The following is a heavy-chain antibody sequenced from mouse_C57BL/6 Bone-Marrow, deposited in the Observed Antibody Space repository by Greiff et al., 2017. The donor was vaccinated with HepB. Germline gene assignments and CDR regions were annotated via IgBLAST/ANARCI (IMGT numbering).Heavy chain of an antibody. D-gene: IGHD3-1*01. Sequence: QVQLQQPGAELVKPGASVKLSCKASGYTFTSYWMQWVKQRPGQGLEWIGEIDPSDSYTNYNQKFKGKATLTVDTSSSTAYMQLSSLTSEDSAVYYCARRDSVAYWGQGTLVTVSA. CDR1: GYTFTSYW. J-gene: IGHJ3*01. CDR2: IDPSDSYT. CDR3: ARRDSVAY. V-gene: IGHV1-50*01.